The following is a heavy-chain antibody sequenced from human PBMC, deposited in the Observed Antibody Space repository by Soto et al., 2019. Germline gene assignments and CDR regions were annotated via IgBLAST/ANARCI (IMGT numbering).Heavy chain of an antibody. CDR3: ARRAAVRGVIGYFDY. Sequence: GESLKISCKGSGYSFTSYWIGWVRQMPGKGLEWMGIIYPGDSDTRYSPSFQGQVTISADKSISTAYLQWSSLKASDTAMYYCARRAAVRGVIGYFDYWGQGTLVTVS. V-gene: IGHV5-51*01. CDR2: IYPGDSDT. CDR1: GYSFTSYW. J-gene: IGHJ4*02. D-gene: IGHD3-10*01.